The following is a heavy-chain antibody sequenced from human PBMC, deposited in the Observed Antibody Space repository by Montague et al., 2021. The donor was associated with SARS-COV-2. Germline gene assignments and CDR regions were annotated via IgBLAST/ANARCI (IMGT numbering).Heavy chain of an antibody. CDR1: GGSISSYY. D-gene: IGHD2-15*01. CDR2: IYYSGST. CDR3: ARQHTTKRGYCSGGSCYSSWCDP. Sequence: SETLSLTCTVSGGSISSYYWSWIRQPPGKGLEWIGYIYYSGSTNYNPSLKSRVTISVDTSKNQFSLKLSSVTAADTAVYYCARQHTTKRGYCSGGSCYSSWCDPGGQGTRGTVSS. J-gene: IGHJ5*02. V-gene: IGHV4-59*08.